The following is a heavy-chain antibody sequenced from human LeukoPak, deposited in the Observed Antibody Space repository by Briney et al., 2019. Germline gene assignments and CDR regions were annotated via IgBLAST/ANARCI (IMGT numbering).Heavy chain of an antibody. D-gene: IGHD6-19*01. CDR2: ITGSGSST. Sequence: GGSLRLSCAATGFSFSSYAMSWVRQAPGKGLEWVSAITGSGSSTFYADAVKGRFTISKDNSKNTLYLQMNSLRAEDTAVYYCAKRVSGWYLVDYWGQGALVTVSS. CDR1: GFSFSSYA. V-gene: IGHV3-23*01. CDR3: AKRVSGWYLVDY. J-gene: IGHJ4*02.